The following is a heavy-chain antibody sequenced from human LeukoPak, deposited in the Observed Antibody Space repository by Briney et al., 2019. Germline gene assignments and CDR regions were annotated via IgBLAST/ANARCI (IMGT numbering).Heavy chain of an antibody. D-gene: IGHD6-13*01. Sequence: GGSLRLSCAASGFTFSSYGMSWVRQAPGKGLEWVSAISGSGGSTYYADSVKGRFTISRDNSKNTLYLQMNSLRDEDTAIYYCVRLDSSSRWYKHYFAYWGQGTLVTVSS. CDR3: VRLDSSSRWYKHYFAY. CDR1: GFTFSSYG. CDR2: ISGSGGST. J-gene: IGHJ4*02. V-gene: IGHV3-23*01.